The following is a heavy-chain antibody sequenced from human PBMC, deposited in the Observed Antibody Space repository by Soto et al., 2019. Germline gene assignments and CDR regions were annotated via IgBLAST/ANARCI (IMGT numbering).Heavy chain of an antibody. D-gene: IGHD3-22*01. CDR2: IYHSGSI. V-gene: IGHV4-4*02. J-gene: IGHJ5*02. CDR1: GRSISRSNW. CDR3: ARDADTDRSWFDH. Sequence: LTCAVYGRSISRSNWWSWVRQPPGKGLAWIGAIYHSGSINYNPSLKSRLPISVDKSKNQFSLKQSSVTAADTAVYYCARDADTDRSWFDHWGQGTLVTVSS.